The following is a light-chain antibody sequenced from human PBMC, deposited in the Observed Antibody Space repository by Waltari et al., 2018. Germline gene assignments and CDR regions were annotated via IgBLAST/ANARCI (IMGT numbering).Light chain of an antibody. J-gene: IGKJ2*03. CDR3: QQYLTLPYS. CDR1: QSVSYNFNNNNY. V-gene: IGKV4-1*01. Sequence: EMTQSPDSLPVSLGERATINCKSSQSVSYNFNNNNYLAWFQLKPGQPPKLLIRWASTREPGVPDRFSGSGSGTDFTLTISSLQTEDVAVYYCQQYLTLPYSFGQGTKLEIK. CDR2: WAS.